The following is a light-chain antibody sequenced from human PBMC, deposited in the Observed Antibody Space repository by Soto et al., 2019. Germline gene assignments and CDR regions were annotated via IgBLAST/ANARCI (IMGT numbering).Light chain of an antibody. CDR1: QSVSSSY. CDR2: GAS. V-gene: IGKV3D-20*02. CDR3: QQRSNWPPGRIT. Sequence: EIVLTQSPGTLSLSPGERATLSCRARQSVSSSYLAWYQQKPGQAPRLLIYGASSRATGIPARFSGSGSGTDFTLTISSLEPEDLAVDYCQQRSNWPPGRITLGQGTRLEIK. J-gene: IGKJ5*01.